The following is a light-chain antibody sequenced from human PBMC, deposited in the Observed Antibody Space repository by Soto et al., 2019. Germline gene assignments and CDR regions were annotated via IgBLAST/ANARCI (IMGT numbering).Light chain of an antibody. Sequence: LTQPPSASGSPGQSVTISCTGTSGDVGAYDYVSWYQQHPGKAPKLLIYEVTKRPLGVPDRFSGSKSGNAASLTVSGLQAEDEADYYCSSYAGSNYPYVFGTGTRSPS. V-gene: IGLV2-8*01. CDR1: SGDVGAYDY. J-gene: IGLJ1*01. CDR3: SSYAGSNYPYV. CDR2: EVT.